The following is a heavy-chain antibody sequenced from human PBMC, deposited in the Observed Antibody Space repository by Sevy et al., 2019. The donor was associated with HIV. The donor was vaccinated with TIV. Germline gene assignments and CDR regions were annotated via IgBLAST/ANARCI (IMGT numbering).Heavy chain of an antibody. Sequence: GGSLRLSCAASGFIFSSYSMNWVRQAPGKGLEWVSYISTGSTTIYYADSVKGRFTVSRDNARRSLFLQMNSLRAEDTAVYYCAIEPRDGWDYWGQGTRVTVSS. J-gene: IGHJ4*02. D-gene: IGHD2-15*01. CDR2: ISTGSTTI. V-gene: IGHV3-48*01. CDR3: AIEPRDGWDY. CDR1: GFIFSSYS.